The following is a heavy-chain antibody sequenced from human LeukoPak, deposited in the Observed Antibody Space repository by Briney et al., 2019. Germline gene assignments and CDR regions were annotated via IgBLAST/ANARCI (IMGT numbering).Heavy chain of an antibody. CDR2: IYTSGST. CDR1: GGSISRYY. CDR3: ARDRDGYNFFDY. J-gene: IGHJ4*02. D-gene: IGHD5-24*01. Sequence: PSETLSLTCNVSGGSISRYYWSWIRQPAGKGLEWIGRIYTSGSTNYNPSLKSRVTMSVDTSKTQFSLKLTSVTAADTAVYYCARDRDGYNFFDYWGQGTLVTVSS. V-gene: IGHV4-4*07.